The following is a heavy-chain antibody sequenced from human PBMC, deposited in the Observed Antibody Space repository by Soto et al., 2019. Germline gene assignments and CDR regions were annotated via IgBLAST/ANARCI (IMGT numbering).Heavy chain of an antibody. CDR2: INHSGST. CDR1: GGSFSGYY. D-gene: IGHD2-21*01. J-gene: IGHJ4*02. V-gene: IGHV4-34*01. Sequence: SETLSLTCAVYGGSFSGYYWSWIRQPPGKGLEWIGEINHSGSTNYNPSLKSRVTISVDTSKNQFSLKLSSVTAADTAVYYCARGLLWRSGWLDYCGQGTLVTVCS. CDR3: ARGLLWRSGWLDY.